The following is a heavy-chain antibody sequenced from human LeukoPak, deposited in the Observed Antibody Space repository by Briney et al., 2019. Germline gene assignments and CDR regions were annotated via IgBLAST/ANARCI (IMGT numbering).Heavy chain of an antibody. CDR2: VSYSGRS. D-gene: IGHD5-24*01. CDR1: GGSISTEDHF. CDR3: ARDGYNLRSCD. Sequence: PSETLSLTCYVSGGSISTEDHFWGWIRQAPGKRLEWIGSVSYSGRSYDNPSLRSRVTTSADTSRNLFSLKLSSVTAADTAVYYCARDGYNLRSCDWGQGTLVTVSS. J-gene: IGHJ4*02. V-gene: IGHV4-39*02.